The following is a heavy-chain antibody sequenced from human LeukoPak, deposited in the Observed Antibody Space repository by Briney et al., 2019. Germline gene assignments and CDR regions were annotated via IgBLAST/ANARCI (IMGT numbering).Heavy chain of an antibody. Sequence: GGSLRLSCTGSGFTFGDYAVIWVRQAPGRGLERVGFIRSKAYGGTTEYAASVKGRFTISRDDSKSIAYLQMDSLKTEDTAVYYCTRDYGDYKGDYWGQGTLVTVSS. D-gene: IGHD4-17*01. V-gene: IGHV3-49*04. CDR2: IRSKAYGGTT. CDR3: TRDYGDYKGDY. J-gene: IGHJ4*02. CDR1: GFTFGDYA.